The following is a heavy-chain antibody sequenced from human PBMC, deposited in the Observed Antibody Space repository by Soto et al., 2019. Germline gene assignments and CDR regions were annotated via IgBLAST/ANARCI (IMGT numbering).Heavy chain of an antibody. CDR2: INAGNGDT. Sequence: QVQLVQSGAEMKKPGASVKLSCKTSGINYTTYAIHWVRQAPGQGLEWMGWINAGNGDTRYSQNFQGRVTLTRDTSASTVYMYLDSLKSEYTGVYYCARAISGYVTWGQGTLVTVSS. CDR3: ARAISGYVT. V-gene: IGHV1-3*01. CDR1: GINYTTYA. D-gene: IGHD5-12*01. J-gene: IGHJ4*02.